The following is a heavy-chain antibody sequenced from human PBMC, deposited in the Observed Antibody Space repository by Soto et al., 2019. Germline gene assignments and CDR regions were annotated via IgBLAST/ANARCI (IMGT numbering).Heavy chain of an antibody. V-gene: IGHV1-69*13. J-gene: IGHJ5*02. CDR2: IIPIFGTA. D-gene: IGHD5-12*01. CDR3: ARDSPYSGSERYWFDP. CDR1: GGSFSSYA. Sequence: SVKVCFKALGGSFSSYAMSLVRQAPGQGLEWTGGIIPIFGTANYAQKFQGRVTITADESTSTAYMELSSLRSEDTAVYYCARDSPYSGSERYWFDPWGQGTMVTVSS.